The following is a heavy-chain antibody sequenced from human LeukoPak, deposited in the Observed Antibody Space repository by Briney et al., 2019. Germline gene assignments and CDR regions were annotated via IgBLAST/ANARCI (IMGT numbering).Heavy chain of an antibody. CDR2: ISAYNGYT. CDR1: GYTFTSYG. Sequence: GASVKVSCKASGYTFTSYGISWVRQAPGQGLEWMGWISAYNGYTKYAQKFQGRVTMTTDTSLSTAYMEVRSLRSDDTAVYYCARRRAVAGVNWFDPWGQGTLVTVSS. D-gene: IGHD6-19*01. V-gene: IGHV1-18*01. J-gene: IGHJ5*02. CDR3: ARRRAVAGVNWFDP.